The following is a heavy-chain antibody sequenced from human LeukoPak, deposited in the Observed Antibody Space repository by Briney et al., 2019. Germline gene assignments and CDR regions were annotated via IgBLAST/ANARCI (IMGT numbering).Heavy chain of an antibody. J-gene: IGHJ5*02. V-gene: IGHV4-34*01. CDR1: GGSFSGYY. CDR2: INHSGST. Sequence: SETLSLTCAVYGGSFSGYYWSWIRQPPGKGLEWIGEINHSGSTNYNPSLKSRVTISVDTSKNQFSLKLSSVTAADTAVYYCARGLARPNRPLYYGSGSYYSRSSGGFDPWGQGTLVTVSS. D-gene: IGHD3-10*01. CDR3: ARGLARPNRPLYYGSGSYYSRSSGGFDP.